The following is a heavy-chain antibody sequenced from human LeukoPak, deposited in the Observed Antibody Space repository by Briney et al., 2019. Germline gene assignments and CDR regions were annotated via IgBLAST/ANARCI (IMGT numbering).Heavy chain of an antibody. CDR1: GCTFSSYA. J-gene: IGHJ4*02. D-gene: IGHD3-16*01. CDR2: IIPIFGTA. V-gene: IGHV1-69*06. Sequence: ASVKVSCKASGCTFSSYAISWVRQAPGQGLEWMGRIIPIFGTANYAQKFQGRVTITADKSTSTAYMELSSLRSEDTAVYYRARDLSDGAFGYWGQGTLVTVSS. CDR3: ARDLSDGAFGY.